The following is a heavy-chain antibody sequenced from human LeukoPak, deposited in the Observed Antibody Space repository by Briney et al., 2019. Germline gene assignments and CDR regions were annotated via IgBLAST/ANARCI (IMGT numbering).Heavy chain of an antibody. D-gene: IGHD3-10*01. CDR1: GASIRSSSYY. CDR2: IYYTGST. CDR3: ARHVVTMVRGVIMGPFDY. Sequence: SETLSLTCTVSGASIRSSSYYWGWIRQPPGKGLEWIGSIYYTGSTYYNPSLKSRVTISVDTSKNQFSLKLSSVTAADTAVYYCARHVVTMVRGVIMGPFDYWGQGTLVTVSS. V-gene: IGHV4-39*01. J-gene: IGHJ4*02.